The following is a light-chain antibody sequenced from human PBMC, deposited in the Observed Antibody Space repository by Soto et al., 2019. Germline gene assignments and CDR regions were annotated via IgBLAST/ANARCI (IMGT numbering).Light chain of an antibody. CDR2: DAS. CDR1: QSVSSY. Sequence: EIVLTQSPATLSLSPGERATLSCSASQSVSSYLAWYQQKPGQAPRLLIYDASNRATGIPARFSGSGSGTDFTLTISSLEPEDFAVYYCQQRSNWPPMYTVGQGPKVEIK. J-gene: IGKJ2*01. V-gene: IGKV3-11*01. CDR3: QQRSNWPPMYT.